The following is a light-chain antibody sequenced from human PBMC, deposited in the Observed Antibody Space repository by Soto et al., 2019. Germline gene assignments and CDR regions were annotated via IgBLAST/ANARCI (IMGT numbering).Light chain of an antibody. Sequence: ETVMTQSPVTLSVSPGDTATLSCRASRSISRYLAWYQQKPGQAPRLLIYAASTRATGIPDRFSGSGSGTDFTLTISRLEPEDFAVYYCQQYGSSLWTFGQGTKVAIK. CDR2: AAS. CDR3: QQYGSSLWT. V-gene: IGKV3-20*01. J-gene: IGKJ1*01. CDR1: RSISRY.